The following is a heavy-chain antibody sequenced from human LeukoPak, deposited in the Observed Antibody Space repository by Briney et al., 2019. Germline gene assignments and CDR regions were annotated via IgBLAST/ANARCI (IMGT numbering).Heavy chain of an antibody. D-gene: IGHD3-22*01. J-gene: IGHJ6*02. V-gene: IGHV3-30-3*01. CDR2: VSKDGGIK. Sequence: HSGGSLRLSCAASGFTFSSYAMHWVRQAPGKGPEWVAVVSKDGGIKFYAASLKGRVTISRDNSKNTLYLQMNSLRDDDTAVYHCARRHYHSGSQSNNYYDYGMDVWGQGTTVTVSS. CDR3: ARRHYHSGSQSNNYYDYGMDV. CDR1: GFTFSSYA.